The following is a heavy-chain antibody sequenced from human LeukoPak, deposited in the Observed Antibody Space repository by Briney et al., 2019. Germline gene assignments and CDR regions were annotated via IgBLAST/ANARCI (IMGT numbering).Heavy chain of an antibody. CDR3: ATLGLGREFDY. V-gene: IGHV1-2*02. Sequence: ASVKVSCKVSGYTFTDFYVYWVRQAPGQGLEWMGWISPNTGGTNSAQKFQKRVTLTRDTSINTAYMELISLTSDDTAVYYCATLGLGREFDYWGQGTLVTVSS. CDR2: ISPNTGGT. D-gene: IGHD3-16*01. CDR1: GYTFTDFY. J-gene: IGHJ4*02.